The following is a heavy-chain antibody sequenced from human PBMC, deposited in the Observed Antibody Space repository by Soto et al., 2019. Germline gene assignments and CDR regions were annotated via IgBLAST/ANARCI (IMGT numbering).Heavy chain of an antibody. CDR3: AKDFMTSGYDIWDYFDY. Sequence: GGSLRLSCAASGFTFSSYGMHWVRQAPGKGLEWVAVISYDGSNKYYADSVKGRFTISRDNSKNTLYLQMNSLRAEDTAVYYCAKDFMTSGYDIWDYFDYWGQGTLVTVSS. D-gene: IGHD5-12*01. J-gene: IGHJ4*02. CDR2: ISYDGSNK. CDR1: GFTFSSYG. V-gene: IGHV3-30*18.